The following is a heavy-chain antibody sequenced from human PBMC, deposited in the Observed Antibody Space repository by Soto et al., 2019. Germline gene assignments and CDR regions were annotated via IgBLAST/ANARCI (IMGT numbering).Heavy chain of an antibody. V-gene: IGHV1-8*01. D-gene: IGHD2-21*02. CDR1: GYTFTSYD. CDR3: ARGFSALAYCGGDCYSAGIPLIDP. CDR2: MNPNSGNT. Sequence: ASVKVSCKASGYTFTSYDINWVRQATGQRLEWMGWMNPNSGNTGYAQKFQGRVTMTRNTSISTAYMELSSLRSEDTAVYYCARGFSALAYCGGDCYSAGIPLIDPWGQGTLVTVSS. J-gene: IGHJ5*02.